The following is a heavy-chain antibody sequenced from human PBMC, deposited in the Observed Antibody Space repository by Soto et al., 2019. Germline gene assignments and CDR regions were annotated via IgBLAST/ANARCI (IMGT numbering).Heavy chain of an antibody. CDR1: GFTFSSYG. D-gene: IGHD2-15*01. V-gene: IGHV3-30*18. CDR3: ANDGFSFIVVVAAKLDY. J-gene: IGHJ4*02. Sequence: GGSLRLSCAASGFTFSSYGMHWVRQAPGMGLEWVAVISYDGINKYYADSVKGRFTISRDSSKNTLYLQMNSLRAEDTAVYYCANDGFSFIVVVAAKLDYLCQGALVTVSS. CDR2: ISYDGINK.